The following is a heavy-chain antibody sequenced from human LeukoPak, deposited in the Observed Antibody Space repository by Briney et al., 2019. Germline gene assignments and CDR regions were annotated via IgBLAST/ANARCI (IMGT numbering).Heavy chain of an antibody. CDR3: ATLRETYCGGDCYSFDY. CDR2: ISGSGGST. CDR1: GFTFRSYA. V-gene: IGHV3-23*01. J-gene: IGHJ4*02. Sequence: AGGSLRLSCAASGFTFRSYAMSWVRQAPGKGLEWVSAISGSGGSTYYADSVKGRFTISRDNSKNTLYLQMNSLRAEDTAVYYCATLRETYCGGDCYSFDYWGQGTLVTVSS. D-gene: IGHD2-21*01.